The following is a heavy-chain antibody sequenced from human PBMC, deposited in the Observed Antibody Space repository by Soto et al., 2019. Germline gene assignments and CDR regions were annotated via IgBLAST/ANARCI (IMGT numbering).Heavy chain of an antibody. D-gene: IGHD3-10*02. CDR2: ISAYNGNT. V-gene: IGHV1-18*01. CDR1: GYTFTSYG. Sequence: ASVKVSCEASGYTFTSYGISCVRQAPGQGLEWMGRISAYNGNTNYAQKLQGRVTMTTDTSTSTAYMELSSLRSEDTAVYYCARAVFGEPLNYYGMDVWGQGTTVTVSS. J-gene: IGHJ6*02. CDR3: ARAVFGEPLNYYGMDV.